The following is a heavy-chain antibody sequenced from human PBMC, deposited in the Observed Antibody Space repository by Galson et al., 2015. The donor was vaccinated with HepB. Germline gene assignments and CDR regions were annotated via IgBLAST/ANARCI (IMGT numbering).Heavy chain of an antibody. CDR3: TTSEQLVSRDRDY. D-gene: IGHD6-6*01. J-gene: IGHJ4*02. CDR2: IKSKTDGGTT. V-gene: IGHV3-15*07. CDR1: GFTFSNAW. Sequence: SLRLSCAASGFTFSNAWMNWVRQAPGKGLEWVGRIKSKTDGGTTDYAAPVKGRFTISRDDSKNTLYLQMNSLKTEDTAVYYCTTSEQLVSRDRDYWGQGTLVTVSS.